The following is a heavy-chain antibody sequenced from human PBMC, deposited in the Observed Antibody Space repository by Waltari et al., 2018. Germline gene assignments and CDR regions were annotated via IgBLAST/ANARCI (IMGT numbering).Heavy chain of an antibody. CDR1: GYTFTGYY. V-gene: IGHV1-2*06. D-gene: IGHD3-10*01. CDR3: ASNYYGSGSYYNKPSY. J-gene: IGHJ4*02. CDR2: INPNSGGT. Sequence: QVQLVQSGAEVKKPGASVKVSCKASGYTFTGYYMHWVRQAPGQGLEWMGRINPNSGGTNYAQKFQGRVTMTRDTSISTAYMELSRLRSDDTAVYYCASNYYGSGSYYNKPSYWGQGTLVTVSS.